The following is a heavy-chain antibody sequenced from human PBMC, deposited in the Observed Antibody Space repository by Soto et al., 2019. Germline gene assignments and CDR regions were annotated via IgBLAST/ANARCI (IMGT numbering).Heavy chain of an antibody. V-gene: IGHV3-33*01. D-gene: IGHD2-2*02. CDR1: GFTFSSYG. CDR3: ARARCSSISCYIFDY. J-gene: IGHJ4*02. Sequence: PGGSLRLSCLASGFTFSSYGMHWVRQAPGKGLEWVAVIWYDGSNKYYADSVKGRFTISRDNSKNTLYLQMNSLRAEDTAVYYCARARCSSISCYIFDYWGQGTLVTVXS. CDR2: IWYDGSNK.